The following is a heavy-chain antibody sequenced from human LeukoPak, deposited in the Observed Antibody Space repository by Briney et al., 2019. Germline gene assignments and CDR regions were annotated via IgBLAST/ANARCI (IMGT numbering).Heavy chain of an antibody. Sequence: SETLSLTCTVAGGSLSTHYWSWLRQPPGKGLELIGHIFSTGTTFYNPSLSGRVSISLDTSRNQFSLKLTSVTAADTAVYYCARFSSDCSTASCYLTYWGQGTLVTVSS. CDR2: IFSTGTT. J-gene: IGHJ4*02. CDR1: GGSLSTHY. V-gene: IGHV4-59*11. D-gene: IGHD2-2*01. CDR3: ARFSSDCSTASCYLTY.